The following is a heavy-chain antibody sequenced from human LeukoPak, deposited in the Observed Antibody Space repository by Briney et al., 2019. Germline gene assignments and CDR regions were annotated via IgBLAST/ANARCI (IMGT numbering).Heavy chain of an antibody. V-gene: IGHV3-30*04. CDR1: GFTFSSYA. D-gene: IGHD3-9*01. J-gene: IGHJ4*02. Sequence: PGRSLRLSCAAPGFTFSSYAMHWVRQAPGKGLEWVAVISYDGSNKYYADSVKGRFTISRDNSKNTLYLQMNSLRAEDTAVYYCARAEDILTGYPDYWGQGTLVTVSS. CDR2: ISYDGSNK. CDR3: ARAEDILTGYPDY.